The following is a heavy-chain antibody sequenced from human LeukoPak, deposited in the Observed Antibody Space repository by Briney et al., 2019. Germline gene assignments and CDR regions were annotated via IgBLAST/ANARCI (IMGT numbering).Heavy chain of an antibody. CDR1: GFTFSSSW. D-gene: IGHD1-7*01. V-gene: IGHV3-7*01. Sequence: GGSLRLSCAASGFTFSSSWMSWVRQAPGKGLEWLAIINQDGSQKYYVDSVKGRFSISRDNAKNSLFLQMNSLTIEDMAVYYCARTNYLYDFAMDAWGQGTTVTVSS. CDR3: ARTNYLYDFAMDA. CDR2: INQDGSQK. J-gene: IGHJ6*02.